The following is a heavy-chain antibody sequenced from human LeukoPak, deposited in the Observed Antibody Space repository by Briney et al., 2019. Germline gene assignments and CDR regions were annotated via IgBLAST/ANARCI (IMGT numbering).Heavy chain of an antibody. CDR1: GYTFTNYA. Sequence: ASVKVSCKASGYTFTNYAIHWVRQAPGQRLEWMGWINTDNANTKYSQEFQGRVTITRDTSATTAYMELSSLRFEDMAVYYCARDWGYNSGWYFFDYWGQGTLVTVSS. V-gene: IGHV1-3*03. CDR3: ARDWGYNSGWYFFDY. CDR2: INTDNANT. J-gene: IGHJ4*02. D-gene: IGHD6-19*01.